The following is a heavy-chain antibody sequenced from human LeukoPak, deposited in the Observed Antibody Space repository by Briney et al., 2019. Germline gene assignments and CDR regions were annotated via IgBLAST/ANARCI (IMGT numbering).Heavy chain of an antibody. Sequence: SETLSLTCAVYGGSFSGYYWSWIRQPPGKGLEWIGEINHSGSTNYNPSLKSRVTISVDTSKNQFSLRLSSVTAADTAVYYCARGYGDYYFDYWGQGTLVTVSS. J-gene: IGHJ4*02. CDR1: GGSFSGYY. V-gene: IGHV4-34*01. D-gene: IGHD4-17*01. CDR2: INHSGST. CDR3: ARGYGDYYFDY.